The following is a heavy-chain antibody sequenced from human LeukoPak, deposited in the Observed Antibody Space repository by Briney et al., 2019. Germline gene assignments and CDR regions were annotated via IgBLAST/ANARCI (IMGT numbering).Heavy chain of an antibody. V-gene: IGHV3-7*05. D-gene: IGHD1-26*01. CDR2: INQDGSGK. CDR1: ELTFSSAW. J-gene: IGHJ4*02. Sequence: GGSLRLSCAASELTFSSAWMTWIRQTPGKGLEWVANINQDGSGKYYVDSVKGRFTIFRDNVKNSLYLQMNSLRAEDTAVYYCARGRGADWGQGTLVTVSS. CDR3: ARGRGAD.